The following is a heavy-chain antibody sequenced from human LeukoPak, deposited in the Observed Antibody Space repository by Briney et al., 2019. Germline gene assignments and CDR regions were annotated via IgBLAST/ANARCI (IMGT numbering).Heavy chain of an antibody. V-gene: IGHV1-69*13. CDR1: GGTFSSYA. CDR2: IIPIFGTA. Sequence: ASVKVSCKASGGTFSSYAISWVRQAPGQGLEWMGGIIPIFGTANYAQKFQGRVTITADESTSTAYMELSSLGSEDTAVYYCARDRGYYGSGSYYYYGMDVWGQGTTVTVSS. D-gene: IGHD3-10*01. CDR3: ARDRGYYGSGSYYYYGMDV. J-gene: IGHJ6*02.